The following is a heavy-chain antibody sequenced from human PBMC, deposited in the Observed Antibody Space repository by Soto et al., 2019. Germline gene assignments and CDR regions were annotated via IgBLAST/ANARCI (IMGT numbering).Heavy chain of an antibody. CDR3: ARDTHHISPVTPTLYNGMDV. Sequence: SETLSLTCTVSGGSISSYYWSWIRQPPGKGLEWIGYIYYSGSTNYNPSLKSRVTISVDTSKNQFSLKLSSVTAADTAVYYCARDTHHISPVTPTLYNGMDVWCKGTTVTVSS. CDR1: GGSISSYY. CDR2: IYYSGST. D-gene: IGHD2-15*01. J-gene: IGHJ6*04. V-gene: IGHV4-59*01.